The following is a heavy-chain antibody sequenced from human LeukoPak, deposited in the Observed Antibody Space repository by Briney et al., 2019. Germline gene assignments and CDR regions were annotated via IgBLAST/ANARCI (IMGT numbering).Heavy chain of an antibody. CDR2: IKQDGSEK. J-gene: IGHJ4*02. Sequence: GGSLRLSCAASGFTFSSFGMHWVRQAPGKGLEWVANIKQDGSEKYYVDSVKGRFTISRDNAKNSLYLQMNSLRAEDTAVYYCARSGDGYNDFDYWGQGTLVTVSS. CDR1: GFTFSSFG. D-gene: IGHD5-24*01. CDR3: ARSGDGYNDFDY. V-gene: IGHV3-7*01.